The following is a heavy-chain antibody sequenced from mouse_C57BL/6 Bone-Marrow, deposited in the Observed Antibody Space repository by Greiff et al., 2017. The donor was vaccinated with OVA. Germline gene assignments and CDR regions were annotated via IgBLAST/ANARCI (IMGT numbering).Heavy chain of an antibody. CDR3: ARDDFSWYAY. CDR2: ISYSGNT. J-gene: IGHJ3*01. Sequence: EVKVVESGPGLVKPSQSLSLTCTVTGYSITSCYDWHWIRHFPGNKLEWVGYISYSGNTNSNPSLKSRISITQATSKNHYFLKLNSVTAEDTATYCCARDDFSWYAYWGQGTLVTVSA. V-gene: IGHV3-1*01. D-gene: IGHD2-4*01. CDR1: GYSITSCYD.